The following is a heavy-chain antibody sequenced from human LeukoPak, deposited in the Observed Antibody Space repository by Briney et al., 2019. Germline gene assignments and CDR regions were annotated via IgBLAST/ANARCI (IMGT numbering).Heavy chain of an antibody. V-gene: IGHV4-39*01. J-gene: IGHJ6*02. CDR2: IYYSGST. CDR1: GGSISSSSYY. D-gene: IGHD3-10*01. CDR3: ARQWAPYYGSGSNYGMDV. Sequence: SETLSLTCTVSGGSISSSSYYWGWIRQPPGKGLEWIVSIYYSGSTYYNPSLKSRVTISVDTSKNQFSLKLSSVTAADTAVYYCARQWAPYYGSGSNYGMDVWGQGTTVTVSS.